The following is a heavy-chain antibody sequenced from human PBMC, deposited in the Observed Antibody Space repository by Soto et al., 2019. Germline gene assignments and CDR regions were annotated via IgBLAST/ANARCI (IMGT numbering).Heavy chain of an antibody. CDR1: GGTFSSYT. D-gene: IGHD5-12*01. CDR2: IIPILGIA. CDR3: ARGRDGYNWDAFDI. V-gene: IGHV1-69*02. J-gene: IGHJ3*02. Sequence: QVQLVQSGAEVKKPGSSVKVSCKASGGTFSSYTISWVRQAPGQGLEWMGRIIPILGIANYAQKFQGRVTITADQSTSTAYMELSSLRSEDTAVYYCARGRDGYNWDAFDIWGQGTMVTVSS.